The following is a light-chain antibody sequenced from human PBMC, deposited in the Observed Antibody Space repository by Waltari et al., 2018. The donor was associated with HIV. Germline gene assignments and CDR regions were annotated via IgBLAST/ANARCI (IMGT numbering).Light chain of an antibody. J-gene: IGKJ4*01. CDR1: QSVINNY. V-gene: IGKV3-20*01. CDR3: QQYFSSPLT. Sequence: EVVLTQSPGTMSLSPGERATLSCRASQSVINNYLAWYHQRPGQPPRLLIYGASSRATGITDRVSGSGSGTDFTLTISRLEPEDFAVYYCQQYFSSPLTFGGGTTVEIK. CDR2: GAS.